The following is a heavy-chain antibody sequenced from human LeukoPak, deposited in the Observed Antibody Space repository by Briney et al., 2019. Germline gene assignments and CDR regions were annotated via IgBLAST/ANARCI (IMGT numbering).Heavy chain of an antibody. CDR1: GFTFSSYG. J-gene: IGHJ4*02. Sequence: GGSLRLSCAASGFTFSSYGMHWVPEAPGKGREWGSDLWFDGSNKYYADSVKGRFTISRDNSKNTLYMQMNSLRAEDTAVYYCTRGGCSSTSCYNYFDYWGQGTLVTVSP. CDR2: LWFDGSNK. CDR3: TRGGCSSTSCYNYFDY. V-gene: IGHV3-33*01. D-gene: IGHD2-2*02.